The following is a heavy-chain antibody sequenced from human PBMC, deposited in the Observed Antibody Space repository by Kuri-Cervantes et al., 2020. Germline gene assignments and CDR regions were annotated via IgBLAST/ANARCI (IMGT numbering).Heavy chain of an antibody. CDR2: IIPIFGTA. D-gene: IGHD3-3*01. J-gene: IGHJ4*02. V-gene: IGHV1-69*13. Sequence: SVKVSCKASGGTFSSYAISWVRQAPGQGLEWMGGIIPIFGTANYAQKFQGRVTITADESTSTAYMELGSLRSEDTAVYYCARTGGAFWSGYFFFDYWGQGTLVTVSS. CDR1: GGTFSSYA. CDR3: ARTGGAFWSGYFFFDY.